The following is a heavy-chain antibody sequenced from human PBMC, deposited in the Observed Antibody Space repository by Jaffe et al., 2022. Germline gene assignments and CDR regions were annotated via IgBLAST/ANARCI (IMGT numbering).Heavy chain of an antibody. CDR1: GYSFTSYW. V-gene: IGHV5-51*03. CDR2: IYPGDSDT. CDR3: VSPTSSSRAPYDYGDYRTADAFDI. Sequence: EVQLVQSGAEVKKPGESLKISCKGSGYSFTSYWIGWVRQMPGKGLEWMGIIYPGDSDTRYSPSFQGQVTISADKSISTAYLQWSSLKASDTAMYYCVSPTSSSRAPYDYGDYRTADAFDIWGQGTMVTVSS. D-gene: IGHD4-17*01. J-gene: IGHJ3*02.